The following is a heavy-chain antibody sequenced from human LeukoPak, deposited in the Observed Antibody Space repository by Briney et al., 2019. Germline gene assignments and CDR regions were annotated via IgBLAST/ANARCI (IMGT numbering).Heavy chain of an antibody. V-gene: IGHV3-43*02. J-gene: IGHJ4*02. D-gene: IGHD3-16*02. CDR2: ITGDGSRT. CDR3: VKDQPVLSY. Sequence: AGGSLRLSCAASGFTFDDCTMHWVRLTPGRGLEWVSLITGDGSRTYSTNSLKGRFTISRDNSKNSLYLQIISLTTDDSGLYYCVKDQPVLSYWGQGTLVTASS. CDR1: GFTFDDCT.